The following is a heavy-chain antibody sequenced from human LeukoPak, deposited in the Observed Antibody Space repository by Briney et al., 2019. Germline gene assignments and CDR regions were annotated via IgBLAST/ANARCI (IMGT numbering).Heavy chain of an antibody. CDR2: TYYKSKWYN. J-gene: IGHJ5*02. Sequence: SQTLSLTCAISGDSVSSNSAAWNWIRQSPSRGLEWLGRTYYKSKWYNDYAVSVKSRITINPDTSKNQFSLQLNSVTPEDTAVYYCARDGAPKLEPLSWFDPWGQGTLVTVSS. CDR3: ARDGAPKLEPLSWFDP. D-gene: IGHD1-1*01. CDR1: GDSVSSNSAA. V-gene: IGHV6-1*01.